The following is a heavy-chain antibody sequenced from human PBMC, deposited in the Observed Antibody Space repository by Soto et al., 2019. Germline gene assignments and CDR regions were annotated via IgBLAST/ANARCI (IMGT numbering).Heavy chain of an antibody. CDR3: AKDRVDYRHYVFDS. Sequence: EVQLLESGGGLVQPGGSLRLSCAASGFTFTNYAMTWFRQAPGKGLEWVSISSGSGSGGSTNYADSVKGRFTISRDNSRNTLYLQMNSLRVEDTAVYYCAKDRVDYRHYVFDSWGQGNLVTVSS. CDR1: GFTFTNYA. CDR2: SSGSGSGGST. J-gene: IGHJ4*02. D-gene: IGHD4-4*01. V-gene: IGHV3-23*01.